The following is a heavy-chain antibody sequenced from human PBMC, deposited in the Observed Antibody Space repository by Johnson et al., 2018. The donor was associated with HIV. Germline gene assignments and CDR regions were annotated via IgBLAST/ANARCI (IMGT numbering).Heavy chain of an antibody. J-gene: IGHJ3*02. CDR3: ARVRRSDYDYDGFEI. D-gene: IGHD5-12*01. CDR2: ISSSGDTT. Sequence: QVQLVESGGDLVKPGGSLRLSCAASGFIFSDYCMSWIRQAPGKGLEWVSYISSSGDTTYYADSVKGRFTISRDIAENSLYLQMNSLRAEATAVYYCARVRRSDYDYDGFEIWGQGTLVTVSS. CDR1: GFIFSDYC. V-gene: IGHV3-11*04.